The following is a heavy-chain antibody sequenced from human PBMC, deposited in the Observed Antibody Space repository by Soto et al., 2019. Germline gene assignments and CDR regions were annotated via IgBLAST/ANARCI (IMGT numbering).Heavy chain of an antibody. CDR2: ISYDGSNK. CDR1: GLTFSSYG. J-gene: IGHJ4*02. CDR3: AKDEGGSLFDY. V-gene: IGHV3-30*18. Sequence: QVQLVESGGGVVQPGRSLRLSCSASGLTFSSYGMHWVRQAPGKGLEWVAVISYDGSNKYYADSVKGRFTISRDNSKNPLYLQMNSLRAEDTAVYYCAKDEGGSLFDYWGQGTLVTVSS. D-gene: IGHD2-15*01.